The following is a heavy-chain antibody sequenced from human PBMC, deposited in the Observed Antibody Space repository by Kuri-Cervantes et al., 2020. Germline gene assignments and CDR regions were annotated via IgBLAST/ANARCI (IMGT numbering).Heavy chain of an antibody. D-gene: IGHD5-18*01. CDR1: GFTFSSYS. Sequence: GESLKISCAASGFTFSSYSMNWVRQAPGKGLEWVSSISSSSYIYYADSVKGRFTISRDNAKNSLYLQMNSLRAEDTAVYYCARDLDTAMSPGVEGGYWGQGTLVTVSS. J-gene: IGHJ4*02. CDR3: ARDLDTAMSPGVEGGY. CDR2: ISSSSYI. V-gene: IGHV3-21*01.